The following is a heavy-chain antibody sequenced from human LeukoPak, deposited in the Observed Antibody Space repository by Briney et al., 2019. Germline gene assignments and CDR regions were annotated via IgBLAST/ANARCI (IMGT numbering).Heavy chain of an antibody. CDR1: GFTFNSYE. J-gene: IGHJ4*02. CDR2: ISSSGSTI. D-gene: IGHD6-19*01. CDR3: AREAVAGTGFDY. V-gene: IGHV3-48*03. Sequence: GGSLRLSCAASGFTFNSYEMNWVRQAPGKGLEWVSYISSSGSTIYYADSVKGRFTISRDNAKNSLYLQMNSLRAEDTAVYYYAREAVAGTGFDYWGQGTLVTVSS.